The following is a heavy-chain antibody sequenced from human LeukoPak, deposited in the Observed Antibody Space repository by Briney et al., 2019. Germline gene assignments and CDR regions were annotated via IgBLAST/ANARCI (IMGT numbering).Heavy chain of an antibody. Sequence: AASVKVSCKASGYTFTSYAMNWVRQAPGQGLEWMGWINTNTGNPTYAQGFTGRFVFSLDTSVSTAYLQISSLKAEDTAVYYCARKVAGHINNWFDPWGQGSLVTVSS. D-gene: IGHD6-19*01. J-gene: IGHJ5*02. CDR3: ARKVAGHINNWFDP. V-gene: IGHV7-4-1*02. CDR1: GYTFTSYA. CDR2: INTNTGNP.